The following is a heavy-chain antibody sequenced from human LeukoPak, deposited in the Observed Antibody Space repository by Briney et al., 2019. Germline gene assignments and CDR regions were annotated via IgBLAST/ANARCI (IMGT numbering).Heavy chain of an antibody. Sequence: SETLSLTCTVSGGSISSGSYYWSWIRQPTGTGLEWIGRIYPSGTTNYNPSLKSRVTISVDTSKNQFPLKLRSVTAADTAVYYCARGQEVVAENYFDYWGQGTLVTVSS. CDR2: IYPSGTT. J-gene: IGHJ4*02. CDR1: GGSISSGSYY. V-gene: IGHV4-61*02. D-gene: IGHD5-12*01. CDR3: ARGQEVVAENYFDY.